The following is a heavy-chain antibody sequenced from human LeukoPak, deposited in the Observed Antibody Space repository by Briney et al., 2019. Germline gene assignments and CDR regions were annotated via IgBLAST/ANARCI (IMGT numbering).Heavy chain of an antibody. CDR3: ATTLYYYYDSSGYDPWGAFDI. J-gene: IGHJ3*02. Sequence: GESLKISCKGSGYSFTSYWIGWVRQMPGKGLEWMGTIYPGDSDTRYSPSFQGQVTISADKSISTAYLQWSSLKASDTAMYYCATTLYYYYDSSGYDPWGAFDIWGQGTMVTVSS. CDR2: IYPGDSDT. D-gene: IGHD3-22*01. CDR1: GYSFTSYW. V-gene: IGHV5-51*01.